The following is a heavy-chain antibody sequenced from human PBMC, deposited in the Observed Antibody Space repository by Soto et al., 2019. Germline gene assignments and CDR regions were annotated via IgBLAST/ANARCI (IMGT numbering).Heavy chain of an antibody. J-gene: IGHJ6*02. V-gene: IGHV1-69*13. CDR1: GGTFSSYA. D-gene: IGHD3-9*01. CDR3: AGALQYFDWLAPNYYYGMDV. CDR2: IIPIFGTA. Sequence: ASVKVSCKASGGTFSSYAISWVRQAPGQGLELMGGIIPIFGTANYAQKFQGRVTITADESTSTAYMELSSLRSEDTAVYYCAGALQYFDWLAPNYYYGMDVWGQGTTVTVYS.